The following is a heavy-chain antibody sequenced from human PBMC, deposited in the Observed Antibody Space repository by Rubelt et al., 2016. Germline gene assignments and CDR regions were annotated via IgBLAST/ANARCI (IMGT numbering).Heavy chain of an antibody. D-gene: IGHD6-13*01. CDR1: GGSISSGVYY. CDR3: ARNRDNIAPRFNY. V-gene: IGHV4-39*01. Sequence: QLQLQESGPGLVKASETLSLTCTVSGGSISSGVYYWAWVRQPPGKGLEWIGSIYYRGTTYYSGSLKSRDTISIDRSKNQVSLMVTLVVAADTAVYYWARNRDNIAPRFNYWGQGTLVTVSS. CDR2: IYYRGTT. J-gene: IGHJ4*02.